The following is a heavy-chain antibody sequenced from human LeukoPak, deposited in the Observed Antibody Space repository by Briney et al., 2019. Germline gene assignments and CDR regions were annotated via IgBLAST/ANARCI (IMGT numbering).Heavy chain of an antibody. Sequence: GGSQRLSCAASGFTFSSYWMHWVRQAPGKGLEWVSAIHYSGGSTYYADSVRGRFTISRDNSKNTLYLQMNSLRAEDTAVYYCAKVIWEVDMAYDYWGQGALVTVSS. CDR1: GFTFSSYW. J-gene: IGHJ4*02. CDR3: AKVIWEVDMAYDY. CDR2: IHYSGGST. D-gene: IGHD5-24*01. V-gene: IGHV3-23*01.